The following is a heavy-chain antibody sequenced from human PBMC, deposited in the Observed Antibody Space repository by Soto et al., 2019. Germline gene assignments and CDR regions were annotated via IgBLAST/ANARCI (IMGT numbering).Heavy chain of an antibody. CDR2: ISYDGSNK. CDR3: ARDQGYYYDSSGYGAFDY. Sequence: GGSLRLSCAASGFTFSSYAMHWVRQAPGKGLEWVAVISYDGSNKYYADSVKGRFTISRDNSKNTLYLQMNSLRAEDTAVYYCARDQGYYYDSSGYGAFDYWGQGTLVTGSS. V-gene: IGHV3-30-3*01. CDR1: GFTFSSYA. J-gene: IGHJ4*02. D-gene: IGHD3-22*01.